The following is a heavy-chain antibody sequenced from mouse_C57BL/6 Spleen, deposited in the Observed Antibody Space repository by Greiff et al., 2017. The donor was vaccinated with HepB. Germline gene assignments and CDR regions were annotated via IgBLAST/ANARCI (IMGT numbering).Heavy chain of an antibody. CDR2: IDPSDSYT. J-gene: IGHJ2*01. Sequence: VQLQQPGAELVMPGASVKLSCKASGYTFTSYWMHWVKQRPGQGLEWIGEIDPSDSYTNYNQKFKGKSTLTVDKSSSTAYMQLSSLTSEDSAVYYCARFQLGRLDYWGQGTTLTVSS. D-gene: IGHD4-1*02. CDR3: ARFQLGRLDY. CDR1: GYTFTSYW. V-gene: IGHV1-69*01.